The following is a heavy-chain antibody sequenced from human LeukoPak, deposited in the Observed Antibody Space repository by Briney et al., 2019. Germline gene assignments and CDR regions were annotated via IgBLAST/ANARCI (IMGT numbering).Heavy chain of an antibody. CDR2: ISAYNGNT. J-gene: IGHJ6*02. CDR3: AREDYYYGMDV. Sequence: ASVKVSCKASGYTFTSYGISWVRQAPGQGLEWMGWISAYNGNTNYAQKLQGRVTMTTVTSTSTAYMELRSLRSDDTAVYYCAREDYYYGMDVWGQGTTVTVSS. V-gene: IGHV1-18*01. CDR1: GYTFTSYG.